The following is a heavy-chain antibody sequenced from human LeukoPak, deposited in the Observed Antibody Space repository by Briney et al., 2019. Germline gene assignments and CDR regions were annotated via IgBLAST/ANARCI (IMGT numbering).Heavy chain of an antibody. CDR3: ARGDSYGDLDY. J-gene: IGHJ4*02. D-gene: IGHD4-17*01. CDR1: GYTFTGYY. V-gene: IGHV1-2*02. CDR2: INPNSGGT. Sequence: ASVKVSCKTSGYTFTGYYMHWVRQAPGQGLEWMGWINPNSGGTNYAQRFQGRVTMTRDTSISTAYMELSRLRSDDSAVYYCARGDSYGDLDYWGQGTLVTVSS.